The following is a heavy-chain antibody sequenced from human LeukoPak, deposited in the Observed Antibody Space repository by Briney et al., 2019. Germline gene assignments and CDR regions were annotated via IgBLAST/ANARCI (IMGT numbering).Heavy chain of an antibody. V-gene: IGHV3-7*01. CDR3: ARVRGVGAYNWFDP. Sequence: GGSLRLSCAASGFTFSSYWMSWVRQAPGKGLKWVANIKQDGSEKYYVDSVKGRFTISRDNAKNPLYLQMNSLRAEDTAVYYCARVRGVGAYNWFDPWGQGTLVTVSS. CDR1: GFTFSSYW. D-gene: IGHD1-26*01. CDR2: IKQDGSEK. J-gene: IGHJ5*02.